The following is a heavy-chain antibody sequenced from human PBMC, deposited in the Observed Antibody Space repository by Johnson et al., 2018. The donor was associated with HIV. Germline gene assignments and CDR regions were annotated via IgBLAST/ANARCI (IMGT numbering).Heavy chain of an antibody. D-gene: IGHD3-9*01. CDR2: ISSSGKST. Sequence: QEQLVESGGGLVQPGRSLRLSCAGSGFTFDEYAMHWIRQAPGQGLEWVSYISSSGKSTNYADSVKGRFTISRDNAKNSLSLQMNSLRAEDTAIYYCAREEGSDILTRGDAFDIWGQGTMVAVSS. J-gene: IGHJ3*02. V-gene: IGHV3-11*04. CDR1: GFTFDEYA. CDR3: AREEGSDILTRGDAFDI.